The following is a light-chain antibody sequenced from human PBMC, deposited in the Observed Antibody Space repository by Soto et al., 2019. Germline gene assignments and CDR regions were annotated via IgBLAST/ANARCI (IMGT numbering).Light chain of an antibody. Sequence: DIQMTQSPSTLSASVGDRVTITCRARKRMSGWLAWYQQKPGKAPTVLTYDAPSLASGVPSRFSGSGSVTEFTLTISSLQDDDLETYYYQQYSSYLYTFGQGTKLAIK. CDR2: DAP. CDR3: QQYSSYLYT. V-gene: IGKV1-5*01. CDR1: KRMSGW. J-gene: IGKJ2*01.